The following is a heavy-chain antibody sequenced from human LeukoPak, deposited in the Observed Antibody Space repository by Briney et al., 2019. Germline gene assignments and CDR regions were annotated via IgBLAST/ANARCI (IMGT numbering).Heavy chain of an antibody. CDR2: ISYDGSNK. V-gene: IGHV3-30*04. Sequence: GGSLRLSCAASGFTFSSYAMHWVRQAPGKGLEWVAVISYDGSNKYYADSVKGRFTISRDNSKNTLYLQMNSLRAEDTAVYYCARVLDVVVTLGYFQHWGQGTLVTVSS. CDR1: GFTFSSYA. J-gene: IGHJ1*01. CDR3: ARVLDVVVTLGYFQH. D-gene: IGHD2-21*02.